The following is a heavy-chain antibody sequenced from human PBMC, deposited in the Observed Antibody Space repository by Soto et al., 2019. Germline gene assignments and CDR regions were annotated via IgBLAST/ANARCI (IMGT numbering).Heavy chain of an antibody. CDR2: IYYSGST. CDR3: ARHALEGYCSSTSCYRGDYYYYYGMDV. D-gene: IGHD2-2*01. V-gene: IGHV4-39*01. CDR1: GGSISSSSYY. Sequence: QLQLQESGPGLVKPSETLSLTCTVSGGSISSSSYYWGWIRQPPGKGLEWIGSIYYSGSTYYNPSLKSRVTISVDTSKNQFSLKLSSVTAADTAVYYCARHALEGYCSSTSCYRGDYYYYYGMDVWGQGTTVTVSS. J-gene: IGHJ6*02.